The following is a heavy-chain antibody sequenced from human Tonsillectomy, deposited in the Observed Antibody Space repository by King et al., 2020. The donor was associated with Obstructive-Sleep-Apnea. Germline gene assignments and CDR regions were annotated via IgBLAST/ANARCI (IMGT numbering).Heavy chain of an antibody. J-gene: IGHJ6*02. V-gene: IGHV3-30*18. Sequence: VQLVESGGGVVQPGRSLRLSCAASGFTFSSYGMHWVRQAPGKGLEWVAVISYDGSNKYYADSVKGRFTISRDNSKKTLYLQMNSLRAEDTAVYYCAKYYGSGSSYYYYGMDVWGQGTTVTVSS. CDR2: ISYDGSNK. D-gene: IGHD3-10*01. CDR3: AKYYGSGSSYYYYGMDV. CDR1: GFTFSSYG.